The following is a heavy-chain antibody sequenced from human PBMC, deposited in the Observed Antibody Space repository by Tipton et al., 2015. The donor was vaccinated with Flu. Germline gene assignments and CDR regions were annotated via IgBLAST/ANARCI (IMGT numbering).Heavy chain of an antibody. CDR2: IGTSGDT. J-gene: IGHJ6*01. V-gene: IGHV3-13*01. CDR1: GFTFSSYG. D-gene: IGHD6-13*01. Sequence: SLRLSCEASGFTFSSYGMHWIRQATGKGLEWVSGIGTSGDTYHAGSVKGRFTISRDNAKNSLFLQMKSLRAGDTAVYYCARGALPDSNWYNGLDVWGQGTTVTV. CDR3: ARGALPDSNWYNGLDV.